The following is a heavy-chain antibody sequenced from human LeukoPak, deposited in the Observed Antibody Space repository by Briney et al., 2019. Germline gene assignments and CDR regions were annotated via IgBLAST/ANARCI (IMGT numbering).Heavy chain of an antibody. Sequence: GGSLRLSCAASGFTFSSYAMHWVRQAPGKGLEWVAVISYDGSNKYYADSVKGRFTISRDNSKNTLYLQMNSLRAEDTAVYYCARDLVLGDEQEGYFDYWGQGTLVTVSS. CDR1: GFTFSSYA. V-gene: IGHV3-30-3*01. J-gene: IGHJ4*02. D-gene: IGHD2-8*02. CDR3: ARDLVLGDEQEGYFDY. CDR2: ISYDGSNK.